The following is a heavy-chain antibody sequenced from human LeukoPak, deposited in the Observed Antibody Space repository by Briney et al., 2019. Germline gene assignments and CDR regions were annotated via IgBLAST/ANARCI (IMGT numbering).Heavy chain of an antibody. J-gene: IGHJ4*02. CDR3: AKDAQRGFDYSNSLDK. CDR2: IKQDGSEK. D-gene: IGHD4-11*01. Sequence: GGSLRLSCAASGFTFSSYWMSWVRQAPGKGLEWVANIKQDGSEKYYVDSVKGRFTISRDNFQRTVYLQMNSLRAEDTAVYYCAKDAQRGFDYSNSLDKWGQGTLVTVSS. V-gene: IGHV3-7*01. CDR1: GFTFSSYW.